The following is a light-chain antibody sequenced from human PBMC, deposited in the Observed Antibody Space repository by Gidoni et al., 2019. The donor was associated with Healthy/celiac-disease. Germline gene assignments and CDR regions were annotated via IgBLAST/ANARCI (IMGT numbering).Light chain of an antibody. CDR1: QSVSSSY. CDR2: GAS. Sequence: IVLTQSPVTLSLAPGERATLSCRARQSVSSSYLAWYQQKPGQAPRLLIYGASSRATGIPDRFSGSGSGTDFTLTISRLEPEDFAVYYCQQYGSSPYTFGQGTKLEIK. CDR3: QQYGSSPYT. J-gene: IGKJ2*01. V-gene: IGKV3-20*01.